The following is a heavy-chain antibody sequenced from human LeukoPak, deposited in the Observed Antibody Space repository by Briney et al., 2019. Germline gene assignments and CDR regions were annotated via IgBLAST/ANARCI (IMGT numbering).Heavy chain of an antibody. CDR3: ARLYYDSSGYYREINYYYYMDV. D-gene: IGHD3-22*01. V-gene: IGHV4-38-2*02. J-gene: IGHJ6*03. CDR1: GYSISSGYY. CDR2: IYYSGST. Sequence: SETLSLTCTVSGYSISSGYYWGWIRQPPGKGLEWIGSIYYSGSTYYNPSLKSRVTISVDTSKNQFSLKLSSVTAADTAVYYCARLYYDSSGYYREINYYYYMDVWGKGTTVTISS.